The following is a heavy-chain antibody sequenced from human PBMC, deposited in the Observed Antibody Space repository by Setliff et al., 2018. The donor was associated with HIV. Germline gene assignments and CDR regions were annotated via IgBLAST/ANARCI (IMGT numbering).Heavy chain of an antibody. J-gene: IGHJ4*02. CDR1: GYTFTGYY. V-gene: IGHV1-2*02. CDR3: ARDGARCLRGSCSLDY. D-gene: IGHD1-26*01. Sequence: PRASVKVSCKASGYTFTGYYIHWVRQAPGQGLEWLGWISPNNGATKYAQNFRDRVTMTRDTSLSTAYMEMSSLKFDDTAVYYCARDGARCLRGSCSLDYWGQGTLVTVSS. CDR2: ISPNNGAT.